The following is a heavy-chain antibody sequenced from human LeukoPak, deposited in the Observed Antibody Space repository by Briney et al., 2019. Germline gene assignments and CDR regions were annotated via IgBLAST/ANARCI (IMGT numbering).Heavy chain of an antibody. CDR2: IKQDGSEK. CDR1: GFTFSSYS. Sequence: PGGSLRLSCAASGFTFSSYSMNWVRQAPGKGLEWVANIKQDGSEKYYVDSVKGRFTISRDNAKNSLYLQMNSLRAEDTAVYYCARDSFDYWGQGTLVTVSS. V-gene: IGHV3-7*01. CDR3: ARDSFDY. J-gene: IGHJ4*02.